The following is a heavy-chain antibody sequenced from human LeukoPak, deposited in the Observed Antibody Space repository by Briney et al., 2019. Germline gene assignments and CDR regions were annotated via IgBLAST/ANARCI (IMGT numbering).Heavy chain of an antibody. V-gene: IGHV1-69*05. CDR1: GGTFSSYA. D-gene: IGHD5-12*01. J-gene: IGHJ4*02. CDR3: ARTRGYSGPYDY. CDR2: IIPIFGTA. Sequence: SVKVSCKAAGGTFSSYAISWVRQAPGQGLEWMGGIIPIFGTANYAQKFQGRVTITTDESTSTAYMELRSLRSEDTAVYYCARTRGYSGPYDYWGQGTLVTVSS.